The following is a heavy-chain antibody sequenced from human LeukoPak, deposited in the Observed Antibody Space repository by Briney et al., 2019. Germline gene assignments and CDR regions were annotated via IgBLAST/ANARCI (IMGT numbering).Heavy chain of an antibody. CDR1: GYTFTGYY. V-gene: IGHV1-2*02. CDR2: INSNSGGT. D-gene: IGHD3-22*01. Sequence: ASVKVSCKASGYTFTGYYMHWVRQAPGQGLEWMGWINSNSGGTNYAQKFQGRVTMTGDTSISTAYMELSRLRSDDTAVYYCARGGSNYYDSSGYSAPVNWGQGTLVTVSS. J-gene: IGHJ4*02. CDR3: ARGGSNYYDSSGYSAPVN.